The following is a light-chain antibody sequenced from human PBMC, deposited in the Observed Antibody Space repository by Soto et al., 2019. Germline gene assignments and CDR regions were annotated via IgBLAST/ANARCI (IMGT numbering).Light chain of an antibody. CDR3: VLYVGSGIVV. CDR1: SGSVSTSEY. Sequence: QTVVTQEPSLSVSPGRTVTLTCGLSSGSVSTSEYPSWYQQTPGQAPRTLIYNTNTRSSGVPDRFSGSILGNKAALTITGAQADDESDYYCVLYVGSGIVVFGGGTKLTVL. V-gene: IGLV8-61*01. J-gene: IGLJ2*01. CDR2: NTN.